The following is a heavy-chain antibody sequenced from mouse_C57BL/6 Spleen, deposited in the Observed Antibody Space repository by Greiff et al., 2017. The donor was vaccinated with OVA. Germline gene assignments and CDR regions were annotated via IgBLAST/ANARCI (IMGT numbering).Heavy chain of an antibody. CDR3: ARDYGSSYVGWYFDV. CDR2: IYPRSGNT. J-gene: IGHJ1*03. D-gene: IGHD1-1*01. CDR1: GYTFTSYG. Sequence: QVQLQQSGAELARPGASVKLSCKASGYTFTSYGISWVKQRTGQGLEWIGEIYPRSGNTYYNEKFKGKATLTADKSSSTAYMELRSLTSEDSAVYFCARDYGSSYVGWYFDVWGTGTTVTVSS. V-gene: IGHV1-81*01.